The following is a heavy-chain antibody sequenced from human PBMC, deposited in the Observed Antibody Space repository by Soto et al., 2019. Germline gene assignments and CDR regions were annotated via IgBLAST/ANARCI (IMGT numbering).Heavy chain of an antibody. CDR2: ISGSGGGT. CDR3: AKASCTSTSCEGFDF. J-gene: IGHJ4*02. CDR1: GFTFSSYA. Sequence: EVPLLESGGGLEQPGGSLRLSCAASGFTFSSYAMSWVRQAPGKGLEWVSAISGSGGGTYYADSVKGRFTISRDNSKNTLYLQMNSLRAEDTAVYYCAKASCTSTSCEGFDFWGQGTLVTVSS. V-gene: IGHV3-23*01. D-gene: IGHD2-2*01.